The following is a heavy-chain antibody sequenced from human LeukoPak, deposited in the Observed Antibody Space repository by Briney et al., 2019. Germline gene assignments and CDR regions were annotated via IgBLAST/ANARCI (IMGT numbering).Heavy chain of an antibody. CDR2: INPNSGGT. CDR1: GYTFTGYY. J-gene: IGHJ6*02. V-gene: IGHV1-2*02. CDR3: ARPYDFWGPYYYGMDV. Sequence: ASVKVSCNASGYTFTGYYMHWVRQAPGQGLEWMGWINPNSGGTNYAQKFQGRVTMTRDTSISTAYMELSRLRSDDTAVYYCARPYDFWGPYYYGMDVWGQGTTVTVSS. D-gene: IGHD3-3*01.